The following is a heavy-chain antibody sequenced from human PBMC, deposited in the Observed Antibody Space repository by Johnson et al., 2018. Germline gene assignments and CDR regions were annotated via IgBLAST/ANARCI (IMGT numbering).Heavy chain of an antibody. CDR1: GYSFTSYW. D-gene: IGHD5-12*01. CDR3: ARQLIEVVATMGDYYYYMDV. J-gene: IGHJ6*03. V-gene: IGHV5-51*01. Sequence: VQLVESGAEVKKPGESLKISCKGSGYSFTSYWIGWVRQMPGKGLEWMGIIYPGDSDTRYSPSFQGQVTIPADKSISTAYLQWSSLKASDTAMYYCARQLIEVVATMGDYYYYMDVWGKGTTVTVSS. CDR2: IYPGDSDT.